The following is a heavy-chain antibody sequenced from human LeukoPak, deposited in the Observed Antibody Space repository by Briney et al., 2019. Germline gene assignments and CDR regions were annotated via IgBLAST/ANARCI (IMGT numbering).Heavy chain of an antibody. J-gene: IGHJ4*02. CDR2: INPNSGGA. Sequence: ASVKVSCKASGYTFTAYYMHWVRQAPGQGLEWMGWINPNSGGAKYAQRFQGRVTMTRDTSISTAYMELISLRSDDTAVYYCARAEAIDYWGQGTLVTVSS. CDR1: GYTFTAYY. V-gene: IGHV1-2*02. CDR3: ARAEAIDY. D-gene: IGHD5-12*01.